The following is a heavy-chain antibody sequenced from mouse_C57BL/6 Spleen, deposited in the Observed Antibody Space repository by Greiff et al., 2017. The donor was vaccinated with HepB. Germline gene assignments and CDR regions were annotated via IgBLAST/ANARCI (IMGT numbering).Heavy chain of an antibody. D-gene: IGHD4-1*02. CDR1: GYTFTDYY. CDR2: IYPGSGNT. Sequence: QVQLKESGAELVRPGASVKLSCKASGYTFTDYYINWVKQRPGQGLEWIARIYPGSGNTYYNEKFKGKATLTAEKSSSTAYRQLSSLTSEDSAVYFCARTTPTGFDYWGQGTTLTVSS. V-gene: IGHV1-76*01. J-gene: IGHJ2*01. CDR3: ARTTPTGFDY.